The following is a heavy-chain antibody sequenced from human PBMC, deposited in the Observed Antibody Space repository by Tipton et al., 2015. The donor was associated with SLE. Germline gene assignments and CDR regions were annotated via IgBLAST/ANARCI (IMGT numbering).Heavy chain of an antibody. J-gene: IGHJ4*02. Sequence: TLSLTCAVYGGSFSGYYWSWIRQPPGKGLEWIGEINHSGSTNYNPSLKSRVTISVDTSKNQFSLKLSSVTAADTAVYYCARDFQTIFGVVIIRYFDYWGQGTLVTVFS. V-gene: IGHV4-34*01. D-gene: IGHD3-3*01. CDR2: INHSGST. CDR1: GGSFSGYY. CDR3: ARDFQTIFGVVIIRYFDY.